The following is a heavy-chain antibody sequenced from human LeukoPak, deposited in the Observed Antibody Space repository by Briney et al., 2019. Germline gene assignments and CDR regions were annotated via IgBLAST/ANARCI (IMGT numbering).Heavy chain of an antibody. CDR3: ARDPDYHGSGSYSV. Sequence: ASVKVSCKASGGTFSSSAISWVRQAPGQGLEWMGRIIPILGIANYAQKFQGRVTITADKSTSTAYMELSSLRSEDTAVYYCARDPDYHGSGSYSVWGQGTLVTVSS. CDR1: GGTFSSSA. J-gene: IGHJ4*02. D-gene: IGHD3-10*01. CDR2: IIPILGIA. V-gene: IGHV1-69*04.